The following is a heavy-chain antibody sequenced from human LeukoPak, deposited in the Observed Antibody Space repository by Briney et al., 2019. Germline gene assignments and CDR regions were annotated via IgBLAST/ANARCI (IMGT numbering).Heavy chain of an antibody. V-gene: IGHV4-31*03. Sequence: SETLSLTCTVSGGSISSGGYYWSWIRQHPGKGLAWIGYIYYSGSTYYNPSLKSRVTISVDTSKNQFSLKLSSVTAADTAVYYCARDRGNSGYDLDAFDIWGQGTMVTVSS. CDR2: IYYSGST. D-gene: IGHD5-12*01. J-gene: IGHJ3*02. CDR3: ARDRGNSGYDLDAFDI. CDR1: GGSISSGGYY.